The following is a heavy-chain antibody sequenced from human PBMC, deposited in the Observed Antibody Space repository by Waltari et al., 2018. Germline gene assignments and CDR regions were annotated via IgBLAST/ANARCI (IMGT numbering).Heavy chain of an antibody. V-gene: IGHV3-73*01. Sequence: VQLVESGGGLVQPGGSLKLSCAASGFTFSGSAMHWVRQASGKGLEWVGRIRSKANSYATAYAASVKGRFTISRDDSKNTAYLQMNSLKTEDTAVYYCTRPTVTTEGGDYWGQGTLVTVSS. CDR1: GFTFSGSA. J-gene: IGHJ4*02. CDR3: TRPTVTTEGGDY. CDR2: IRSKANSYAT. D-gene: IGHD4-17*01.